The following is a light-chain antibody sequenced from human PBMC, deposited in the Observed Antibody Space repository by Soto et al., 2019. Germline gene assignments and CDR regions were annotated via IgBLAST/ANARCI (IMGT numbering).Light chain of an antibody. CDR3: QQINTYPPWT. V-gene: IGKV1-9*01. J-gene: IGKJ1*01. CDR1: QDMSSF. Sequence: DIQLTQSPSFLSASLGDRVTITCRASQDMSSFLAWYQQKPGKAPKLLIYAASTLQSGVTSRFSGSGSGTEFSLTISSLQPEDFATYYCQQINTYPPWTFGQGTKVEIK. CDR2: AAS.